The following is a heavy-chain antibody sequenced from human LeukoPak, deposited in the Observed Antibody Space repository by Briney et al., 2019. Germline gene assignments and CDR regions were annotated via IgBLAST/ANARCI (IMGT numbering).Heavy chain of an antibody. Sequence: ASVKVSCKASGYTFSSYGVSWVRQAPGQGLEWVGWISAYNDSTNYAQQLQGKVTMTIDTSTSTAYMELRSLRSDDTAVYYRASLVGSYVYWGQGTLVTVSS. CDR3: ASLVGSYVY. CDR2: ISAYNDST. D-gene: IGHD1-26*01. CDR1: GYTFSSYG. J-gene: IGHJ4*02. V-gene: IGHV1-18*01.